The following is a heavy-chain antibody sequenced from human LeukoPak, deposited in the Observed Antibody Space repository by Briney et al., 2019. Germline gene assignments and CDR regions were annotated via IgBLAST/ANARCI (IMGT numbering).Heavy chain of an antibody. V-gene: IGHV4-59*01. Sequence: SETLSLTCTVSGGSISSYYWSWIRQPPGKGLEWIGYIYYSGSTNYIPSLKSRVTISVDTSKNQFSLKVSSVTAADTAVYYCARTPKTVKNYYYMDVWGKGTTVTISS. J-gene: IGHJ6*03. CDR1: GGSISSYY. D-gene: IGHD4-17*01. CDR3: ARTPKTVKNYYYMDV. CDR2: IYYSGST.